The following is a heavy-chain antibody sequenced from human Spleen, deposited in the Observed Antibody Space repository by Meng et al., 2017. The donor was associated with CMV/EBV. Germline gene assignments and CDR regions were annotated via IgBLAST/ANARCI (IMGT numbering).Heavy chain of an antibody. CDR2: INPKSGGT. Sequence: SGYSFVTYYIHWVRQAPGQGLEWMGWINPKSGGTKYAQKFQGRVTMTSDTPISTAYMELSRLRSDDTAVYYCARPYCHGGSCYSHLDFWGQGTLVTVSS. D-gene: IGHD2-15*01. J-gene: IGHJ4*02. CDR1: GYSFVTYY. V-gene: IGHV1-2*02. CDR3: ARPYCHGGSCYSHLDF.